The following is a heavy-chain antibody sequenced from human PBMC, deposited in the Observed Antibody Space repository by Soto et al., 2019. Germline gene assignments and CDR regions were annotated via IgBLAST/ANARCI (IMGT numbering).Heavy chain of an antibody. CDR2: ISKDGSHS. Sequence: SGGGVVQPGRSLRLSCAASGFNFRTYGIHWVRQAPGTGLEWVALISKDGSHSYYAHSVKGRFTTSRDNSQNKAFLQVNSLRADDTAVYFCARGTDYADLGNAEYFHPWGQGTLVTVSS. J-gene: IGHJ1*01. D-gene: IGHD4-17*01. CDR1: GFNFRTYG. CDR3: ARGTDYADLGNAEYFHP. V-gene: IGHV3-30*03.